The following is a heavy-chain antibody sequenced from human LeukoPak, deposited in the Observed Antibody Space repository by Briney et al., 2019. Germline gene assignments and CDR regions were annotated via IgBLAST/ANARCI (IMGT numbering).Heavy chain of an antibody. D-gene: IGHD1-26*01. CDR3: ARLYSGSYYERDY. Sequence: PSETLSLTCTVSGDSISSDIYSWGWIRQPPGKGLEWIGTIYYGGSTYYNSSLKSRVTISVDTSKNQFSLNLSSVTAADTAVYYCARLYSGSYYERDYWGQGTLVTVSS. J-gene: IGHJ4*02. V-gene: IGHV4-39*01. CDR2: IYYGGST. CDR1: GDSISSDIYS.